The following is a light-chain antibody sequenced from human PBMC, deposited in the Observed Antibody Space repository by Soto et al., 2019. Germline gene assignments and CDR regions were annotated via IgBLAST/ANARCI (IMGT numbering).Light chain of an antibody. J-gene: IGKJ5*01. V-gene: IGKV3-15*01. Sequence: EIVLTQSPATLSLSPGERATLSCRASQSVSSYLAWYQQKPGQAPRLLIYGASTRATGVPARFSGSGSGTEFTLTISSLQSEDFAVHYCQQYNNWPITFGQGTRLEIK. CDR2: GAS. CDR3: QQYNNWPIT. CDR1: QSVSSY.